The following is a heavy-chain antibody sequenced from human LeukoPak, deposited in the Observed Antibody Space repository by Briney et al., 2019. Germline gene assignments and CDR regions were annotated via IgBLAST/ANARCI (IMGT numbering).Heavy chain of an antibody. CDR1: GFTFSSYA. CDR3: ARDQASSSSSPY. J-gene: IGHJ4*02. CDR2: ISSIGDNT. Sequence: GGSLRLSCSASGFTFSSYAMHWVRQAPGKGLEYVSAISSIGDNTYYADSVKGRFTISRDDSKNTLYLQMSSLRAEDTAVYYCARDQASSSSSPYWGQGTLVTVSS. D-gene: IGHD2-2*01. V-gene: IGHV3-64D*06.